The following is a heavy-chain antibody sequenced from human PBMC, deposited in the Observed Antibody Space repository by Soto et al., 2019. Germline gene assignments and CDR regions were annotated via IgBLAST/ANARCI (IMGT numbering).Heavy chain of an antibody. D-gene: IGHD4-17*01. CDR2: VRDSGGDT. Sequence: EVELLESGGGLVQPGGSLRLSCRASGLTFSNYDMTWVRQAPGKGLEWVSSVRDSGGDTFYADSVKGRFTISRDNSKNTLYLQMNSLKVEDSAFYYCAKDPTTVTMGWYFDLWGRGTLVTVSS. V-gene: IGHV3-23*01. CDR3: AKDPTTVTMGWYFDL. J-gene: IGHJ2*01. CDR1: GLTFSNYD.